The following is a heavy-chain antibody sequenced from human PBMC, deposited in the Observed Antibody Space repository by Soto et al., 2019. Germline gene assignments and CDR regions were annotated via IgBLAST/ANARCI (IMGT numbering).Heavy chain of an antibody. J-gene: IGHJ4*01. CDR3: ARAHVMVVHRSTFEY. CDR1: GYSISSSY. Sequence: SETLSLTCSFSGYSISSSYWGWIRQSPGKGPEWIASIYHGGTTFYNPSLKSRITMSVDTSNNQLSLKLTSMTAADTAVYYCARAHVMVVHRSTFEYWGHGTLVTVSS. D-gene: IGHD2-2*01. CDR2: IYHGGTT. V-gene: IGHV4-38-2*02.